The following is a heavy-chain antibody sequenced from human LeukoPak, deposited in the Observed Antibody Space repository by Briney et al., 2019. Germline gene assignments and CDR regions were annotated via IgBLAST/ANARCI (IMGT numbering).Heavy chain of an antibody. J-gene: IGHJ4*02. V-gene: IGHV3-23*01. D-gene: IGHD1-1*01. CDR1: GFPFSSYA. CDR3: AKGLERESRLDS. Sequence: GSLRLSCAASGFPFSSYAMTWVRQAPGQGLEWVSGIRNSDGVTYYADSVRGRFTISTDNSKNTLYLQMNSLRAEDTALYYCAKGLERESRLDSWGQGTLVTVSS. CDR2: IRNSDGVT.